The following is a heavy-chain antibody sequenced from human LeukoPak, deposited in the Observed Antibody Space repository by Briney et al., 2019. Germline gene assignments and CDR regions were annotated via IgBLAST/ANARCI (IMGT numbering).Heavy chain of an antibody. J-gene: IGHJ4*02. Sequence: SETLSLTCAVYGGSFSGYYWSWIRQPPGKGLEWIGEINHSGSTNYNPSLKSRVTISVDTSKNQFSLELSSVTAADTAVYYCARGFGYYYDSSGYYLHWGQGTLVTVSS. D-gene: IGHD3-22*01. CDR3: ARGFGYYYDSSGYYLH. CDR1: GGSFSGYY. CDR2: INHSGST. V-gene: IGHV4-34*01.